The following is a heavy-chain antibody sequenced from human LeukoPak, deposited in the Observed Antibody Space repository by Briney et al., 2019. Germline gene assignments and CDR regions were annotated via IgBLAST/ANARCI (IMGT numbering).Heavy chain of an antibody. CDR2: MKQEGGVK. CDR3: ASLDTAAAPRGGY. V-gene: IGHV3-7*01. Sequence: GGSLRLSCAASGFTFSSYAMSWVRQAPGKGLEWLANMKQEGGVKYYVDSVRGRFTISRDNAKNSLYLQMDSLRAEDTAVYYCASLDTAAAPRGGYWGQGTLVTVSS. J-gene: IGHJ4*02. D-gene: IGHD5-18*01. CDR1: GFTFSSYA.